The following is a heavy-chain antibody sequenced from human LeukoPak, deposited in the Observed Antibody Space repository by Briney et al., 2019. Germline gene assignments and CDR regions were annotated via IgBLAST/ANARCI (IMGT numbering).Heavy chain of an antibody. Sequence: SETLSLTCTVSGGSISSSSYYWGWIRQPPGKGLEWIGSIYYSGSTYYNPSLKSRVTISVDTSKNQFSLKLSSVTAADTAVYYCARNLWFGELSTNWFDPWGQGIQVTVSS. CDR3: ARNLWFGELSTNWFDP. V-gene: IGHV4-39*07. CDR2: IYYSGST. J-gene: IGHJ5*02. D-gene: IGHD3-10*01. CDR1: GGSISSSSYY.